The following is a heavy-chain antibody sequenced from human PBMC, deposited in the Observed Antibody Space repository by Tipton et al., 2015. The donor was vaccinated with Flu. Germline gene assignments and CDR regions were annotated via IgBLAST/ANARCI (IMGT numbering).Heavy chain of an antibody. CDR2: IIPIFGPA. D-gene: IGHD3-9*01. J-gene: IGHJ4*02. V-gene: IGHV1-69*06. CDR3: ARRRSDWASYGY. CDR1: GDTFSNYA. Sequence: QSEAEVQKPGSSVKVSCKASGDTFSNYAFSWVRQAPGQGLEWMGIIIPIFGPANYAQKFQDRVTITADIFTSTVYMEVRSLTSDDTAVYFCARRRSDWASYGYWGQGTLVTVSS.